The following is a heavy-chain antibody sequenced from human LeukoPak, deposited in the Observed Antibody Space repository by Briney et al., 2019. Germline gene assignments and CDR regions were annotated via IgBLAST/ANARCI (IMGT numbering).Heavy chain of an antibody. CDR1: GGSISSGGYY. CDR3: ARDVRYSSSSQFDY. J-gene: IGHJ4*02. CDR2: IYYSGST. Sequence: SETLSLTCTVSGGSISSGGYYWSWIRQHPGKGLEWIGYIYYSGSTYYNPSLKSRVTISVDTCKNQFSLRLSSVTAADTAVYYCARDVRYSSSSQFDYWGQGTLVTVSS. V-gene: IGHV4-31*03. D-gene: IGHD6-6*01.